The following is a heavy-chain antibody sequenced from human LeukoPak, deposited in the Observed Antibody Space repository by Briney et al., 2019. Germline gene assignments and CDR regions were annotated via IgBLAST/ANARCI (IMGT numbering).Heavy chain of an antibody. CDR2: IKQDGSEK. J-gene: IGHJ5*02. CDR3: ARHTTLDP. Sequence: GGSLRLSCAVSGFPFSDYWMSWVRQAPGKGLEWVANIKQDGSEKHYVDSVKGRFTISRDNAKNSLYLQMNSLGAEDTAVYYCARHTTLDPCGQGALVTVPS. CDR1: GFPFSDYW. D-gene: IGHD1-14*01. V-gene: IGHV3-7*01.